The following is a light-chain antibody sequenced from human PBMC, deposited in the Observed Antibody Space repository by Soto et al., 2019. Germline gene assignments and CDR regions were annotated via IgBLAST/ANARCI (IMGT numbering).Light chain of an antibody. CDR3: QQRTTWPT. CDR2: DVS. Sequence: EIVLTQSPATLSLSPGDTATLSCRASQSVTSSLAWFQQKPGQAPRLLIYDVSRRATAIPARFSGSGSGTDFTLTISSLEPEDFAVYYCQQRTTWPTFGGGTQVEIK. CDR1: QSVTSS. V-gene: IGKV3-11*01. J-gene: IGKJ4*01.